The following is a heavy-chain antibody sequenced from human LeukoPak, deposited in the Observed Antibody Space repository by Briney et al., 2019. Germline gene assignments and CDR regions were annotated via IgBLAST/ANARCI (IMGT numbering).Heavy chain of an antibody. D-gene: IGHD3-22*01. CDR3: ARHRKKYDSSGYYSPHFDY. J-gene: IGHJ4*02. V-gene: IGHV4-39*01. Sequence: SETLSLTCTVSGGSISSSSYYWGWIRQPPGKGLEWIGSIYYSGSTYYNPSLKSRVTISVDTSKNQFSLKLSSVTAADTAVYYCARHRKKYDSSGYYSPHFDYWGQGTLVTVSS. CDR2: IYYSGST. CDR1: GGSISSSSYY.